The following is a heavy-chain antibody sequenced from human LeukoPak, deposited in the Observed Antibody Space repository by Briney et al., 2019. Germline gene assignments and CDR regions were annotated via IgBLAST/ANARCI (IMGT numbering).Heavy chain of an antibody. CDR1: GFTFSNYA. Sequence: GGSLRLSCAASGFTFSNYAMNWVRQAPGKGLEWVSLISGSTGSTYYADSVKGRFTISRDNSQNTLFLQMNSLRADDTAIYYCAKGVGDYYDFWGRGTLVTVSS. J-gene: IGHJ4*02. CDR2: ISGSTGST. CDR3: AKGVGDYYDF. D-gene: IGHD4-17*01. V-gene: IGHV3-23*01.